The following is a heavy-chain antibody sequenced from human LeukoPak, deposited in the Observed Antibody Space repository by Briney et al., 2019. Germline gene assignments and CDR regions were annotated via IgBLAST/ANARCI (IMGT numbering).Heavy chain of an antibody. Sequence: SETLSLTCTVSGGSISSYYWSWIRQPPGKGLEWIGYIYYSGSTNYNPSLKSRVTISVDTSENQFSLKLSSVTAADTAVYYCARDGNPTDWFDPWGQGTLVTVSS. J-gene: IGHJ5*02. D-gene: IGHD2/OR15-2a*01. CDR1: GGSISSYY. CDR2: IYYSGST. V-gene: IGHV4-59*01. CDR3: ARDGNPTDWFDP.